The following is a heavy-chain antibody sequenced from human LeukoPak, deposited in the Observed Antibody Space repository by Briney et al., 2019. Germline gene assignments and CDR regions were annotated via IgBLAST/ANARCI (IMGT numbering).Heavy chain of an antibody. D-gene: IGHD4/OR15-4a*01. CDR3: ARMLTMVHYYYYGMDV. CDR2: MNPNSGNT. CDR1: GYTFTSYD. J-gene: IGHJ6*02. Sequence: ASVKVSCKASGYTFTSYDINWVRQATGQGLEWMGWMNPNSGNTGYAQKFQGRVTITRNTSISTAYMELSSLRSEDTAVYYCARMLTMVHYYYYGMDVWGQGTTVTVSS. V-gene: IGHV1-8*03.